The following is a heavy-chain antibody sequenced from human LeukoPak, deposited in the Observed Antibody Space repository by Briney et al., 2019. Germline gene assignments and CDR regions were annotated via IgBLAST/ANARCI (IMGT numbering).Heavy chain of an antibody. CDR3: ARPNITSYYDSRGYDAFDV. V-gene: IGHV5-51*01. Sequence: GESLKISCKGSGYRFNAYWIAWVRQMPGKGLEWMGSIYPDDSDTRYSPSFQGQVTISADKSVRTAYLHWSSLKASDTAMYYCARPNITSYYDSRGYDAFDVWGQGTMVTVSS. CDR1: GYRFNAYW. J-gene: IGHJ3*01. D-gene: IGHD3-22*01. CDR2: IYPDDSDT.